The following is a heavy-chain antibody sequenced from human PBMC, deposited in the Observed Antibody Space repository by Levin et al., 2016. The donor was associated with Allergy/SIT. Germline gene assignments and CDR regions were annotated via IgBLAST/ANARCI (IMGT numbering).Heavy chain of an antibody. Sequence: SETLSLTCTVSGGSIISYYWSWIRQPPGKGLEWIGYIYSSGSTNYNPSLKSRVTISVDTSKNQFSLNLSSVTAADTAVYYCARRSRGSAEWHFDYWGQGTLVTVSS. CDR3: ARRSRGSAEWHFDY. D-gene: IGHD3-3*01. CDR1: GGSIISYY. CDR2: IYSSGST. V-gene: IGHV4-59*13. J-gene: IGHJ4*02.